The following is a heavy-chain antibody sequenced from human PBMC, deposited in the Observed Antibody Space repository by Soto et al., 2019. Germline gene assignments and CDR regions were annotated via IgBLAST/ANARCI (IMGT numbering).Heavy chain of an antibody. Sequence: GESLKISCKGSGYSFTSYWIGWVRQMPGKGLEWMGIIYPGDSDTRYSPSFQGQVTISADKSISTAYLQWSSLKASDTAMYYCARRYMFIFGGVIVTLRGHAFDVWGKGTMVTV. V-gene: IGHV5-51*01. J-gene: IGHJ3*01. CDR1: GYSFTSYW. D-gene: IGHD3-16*02. CDR3: ARRYMFIFGGVIVTLRGHAFDV. CDR2: IYPGDSDT.